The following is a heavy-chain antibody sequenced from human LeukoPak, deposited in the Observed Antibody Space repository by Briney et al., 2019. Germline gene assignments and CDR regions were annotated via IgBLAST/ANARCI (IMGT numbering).Heavy chain of an antibody. V-gene: IGHV1-69*05. CDR1: RGTFISYV. Sequence: SVKVSCKASRGTFISYVISGVRPAPQQGREWMGRVIPIYGTAKLAQKFQGRVTITTDESTSTANMKLTSLRSEDTVVYYFASEYYYDSSGYLNDAFDIWGQGTMVTVSS. CDR3: ASEYYYDSSGYLNDAFDI. CDR2: VIPIYGTA. J-gene: IGHJ3*02. D-gene: IGHD3-22*01.